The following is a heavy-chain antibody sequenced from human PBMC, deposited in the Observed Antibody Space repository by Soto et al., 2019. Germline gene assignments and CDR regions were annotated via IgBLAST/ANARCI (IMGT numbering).Heavy chain of an antibody. CDR3: ARSKYSISSFDY. V-gene: IGHV2-5*02. CDR1: GFSLSTDDVG. D-gene: IGHD6-6*01. Sequence: ASGPTLVNPTQTLTLTCTFSGFSLSTDDVGVGWIRQPPGKALDWLAVIYWDDDKRYSPSLKSRLTITKDTSKNQVLLTMTNMDPVDTATYFCARSKYSISSFDYWGQGALVTVS. J-gene: IGHJ4*02. CDR2: IYWDDDK.